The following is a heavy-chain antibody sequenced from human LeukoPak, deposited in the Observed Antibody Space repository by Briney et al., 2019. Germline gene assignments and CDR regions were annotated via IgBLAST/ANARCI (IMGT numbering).Heavy chain of an antibody. CDR3: AKDEVGATTPIYFDY. CDR2: IKQDGSDK. Sequence: GDSLRLSCAASGFTFTKYWMTWVRQAPGKGLEWVGNIKQDGSDKNYMDSVKGRFTISRDNTKNTLYLQMNSLRAGDTAVYYCAKDEVGATTPIYFDYWGQGTLVTVSS. J-gene: IGHJ4*02. D-gene: IGHD1-26*01. V-gene: IGHV3-7*01. CDR1: GFTFTKYW.